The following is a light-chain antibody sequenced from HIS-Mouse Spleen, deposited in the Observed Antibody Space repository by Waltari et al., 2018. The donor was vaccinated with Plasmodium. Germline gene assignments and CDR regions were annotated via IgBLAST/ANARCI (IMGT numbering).Light chain of an antibody. V-gene: IGLV3-27*01. Sequence: SYELTQPSSVSVSPGQTARNTRSGDVLPKKYARWFQQKPGQAPVLVIYKDSERPSGIPERFSGSSSGTTVTLTISGAQVEDEADYYCYSAADNNLVFGGGTKLTVL. CDR3: YSAADNNLV. CDR2: KDS. CDR1: VLPKKY. J-gene: IGLJ3*02.